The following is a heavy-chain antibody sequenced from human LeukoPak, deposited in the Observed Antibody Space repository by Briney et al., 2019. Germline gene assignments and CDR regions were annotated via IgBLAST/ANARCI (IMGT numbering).Heavy chain of an antibody. Sequence: SVKVSCKASGGTSSSYAISWVRQAPGQGLEWMGGIIPIFGTANYAQKFQGRVTITADESTSTAYMELRSLRSDDTAVYYCARNSHGYSSGWLQFNFDYWGQGTLVTVSS. CDR3: ARNSHGYSSGWLQFNFDY. V-gene: IGHV1-69*01. J-gene: IGHJ4*02. CDR2: IIPIFGTA. D-gene: IGHD6-19*01. CDR1: GGTSSSYA.